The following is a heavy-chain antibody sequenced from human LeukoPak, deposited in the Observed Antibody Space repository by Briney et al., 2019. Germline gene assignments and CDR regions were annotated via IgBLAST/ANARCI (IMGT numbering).Heavy chain of an antibody. CDR1: GFTFSSYS. Sequence: GGSLRLSCAASGFTFSSYSMNWVRQAPGKGLEWVSSISSSSSHIYYADSVKGRFTMSRDNAKNSLCLQMNSLRAEDTAVYYCARAFGWYFDLWGRGTLVTVSS. J-gene: IGHJ2*01. V-gene: IGHV3-21*01. CDR3: ARAFGWYFDL. D-gene: IGHD3-16*01. CDR2: ISSSSSHI.